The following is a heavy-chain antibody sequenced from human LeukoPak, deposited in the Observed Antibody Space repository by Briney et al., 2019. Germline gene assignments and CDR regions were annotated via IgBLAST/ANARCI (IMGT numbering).Heavy chain of an antibody. J-gene: IGHJ4*02. Sequence: PSETLSLTCTVSGGSIRNYYWSWIRQPPGKGLEWIGYIYYSGSTNYNPSLKSRVTISVDTSENQSSLKLSSVTAAGTAVYYCARVKGSVSGPYSSFDYWGQGTLVTVSS. D-gene: IGHD6-19*01. CDR2: IYYSGST. CDR1: GGSIRNYY. CDR3: ARVKGSVSGPYSSFDY. V-gene: IGHV4-59*01.